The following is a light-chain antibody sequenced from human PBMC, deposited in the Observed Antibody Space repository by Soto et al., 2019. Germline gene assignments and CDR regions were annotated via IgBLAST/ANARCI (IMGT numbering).Light chain of an antibody. V-gene: IGKV3-15*01. CDR3: QQYNNWPPWT. CDR1: QSVSSN. Sequence: ETVMTQSPATLSVSPGDRATLSCRASQSVSSNLAWYQQKPGQAPRLLIYGASTRATGIPARFSGSGSGTEFTLTISSLQSEDFAVYYCQQYNNWPPWTFGQGTKVDI. CDR2: GAS. J-gene: IGKJ1*01.